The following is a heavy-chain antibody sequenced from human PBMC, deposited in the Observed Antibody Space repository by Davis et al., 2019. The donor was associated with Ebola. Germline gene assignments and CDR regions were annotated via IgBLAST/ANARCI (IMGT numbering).Heavy chain of an antibody. Sequence: GESLKISCGASGFTFRNYAMAWVRQAPGKGLEWVSAISGPGTTTYYAESVKGRFTISRDNSKNTLLLQMNSLRVEDTAVFYCAKAMYTVTPIRNGMDVWGQGTTVTVSS. CDR2: ISGPGTTT. V-gene: IGHV3-23*01. J-gene: IGHJ6*02. CDR1: GFTFRNYA. D-gene: IGHD4-17*01. CDR3: AKAMYTVTPIRNGMDV.